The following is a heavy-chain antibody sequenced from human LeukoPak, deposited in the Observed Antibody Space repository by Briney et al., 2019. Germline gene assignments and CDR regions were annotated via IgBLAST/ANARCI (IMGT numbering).Heavy chain of an antibody. V-gene: IGHV4-59*01. CDR3: ARVTGYRIEDYFDY. CDR1: GGSISSYY. J-gene: IGHJ4*02. Sequence: SETLSLTCIVSGGSISSYYWSWIRQPPGKGLEWIGYIYYSGSTNYNPSLKSRVTISVETSKNEFSLKLRSVTAADTAVYYCARVTGYRIEDYFDYWGQGILVTVSS. CDR2: IYYSGST. D-gene: IGHD6-13*01.